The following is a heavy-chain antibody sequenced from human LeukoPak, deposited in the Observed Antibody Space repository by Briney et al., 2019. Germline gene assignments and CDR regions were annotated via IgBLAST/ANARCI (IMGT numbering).Heavy chain of an antibody. D-gene: IGHD3-3*01. J-gene: IGHJ4*02. CDR3: ARDPTVDFWSGLQGVDY. CDR2: ISNSGSTK. CDR1: GFPFRDYY. V-gene: IGHV3-11*04. Sequence: GSLRLSCAASGFPFRDYYMSLIRQAPGKGLEGVSYISNSGSTKYYADSVKGRFTISRDNAKNSLYLQMNSLRAEDTAVYYCARDPTVDFWSGLQGVDYWGQGTLVTVSS.